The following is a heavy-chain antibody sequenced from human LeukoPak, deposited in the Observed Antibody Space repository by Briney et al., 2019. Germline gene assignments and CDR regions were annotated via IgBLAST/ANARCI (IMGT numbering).Heavy chain of an antibody. CDR3: ASYYYGSGSYYFDY. J-gene: IGHJ4*02. V-gene: IGHV1-69*04. CDR2: IIPILGIA. Sequence: ASVKVSCKASGGTFSSYAISWVRQAPGQGLEWMGRIIPILGIANYAQKFQGRVTITADKSTSTAYMELSSLRSEDTAAYYCASYYYGSGSYYFDYWGQGTLVTVSS. CDR1: GGTFSSYA. D-gene: IGHD3-10*01.